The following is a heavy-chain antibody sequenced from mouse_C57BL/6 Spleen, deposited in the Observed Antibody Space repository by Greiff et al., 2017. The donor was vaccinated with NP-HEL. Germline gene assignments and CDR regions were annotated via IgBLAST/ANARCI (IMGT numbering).Heavy chain of an antibody. V-gene: IGHV1-53*01. CDR1: GYTFTSYW. J-gene: IGHJ2*01. CDR3: ARFPLITTPDY. D-gene: IGHD1-2*01. CDR2: INPSNGGT. Sequence: QVQLQQPGTELVKPGASVKLSCKASGYTFTSYWMHWVKQRPGPGLEWIGNINPSNGGTNYNEKFKSKATLTVDKSSSTAYMQLSSLTSEDAAVDYCARFPLITTPDYWGQGTTLTVSS.